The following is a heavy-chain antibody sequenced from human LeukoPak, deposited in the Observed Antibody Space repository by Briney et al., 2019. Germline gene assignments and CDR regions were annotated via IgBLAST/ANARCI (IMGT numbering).Heavy chain of an antibody. CDR2: INHSGST. D-gene: IGHD1-26*01. CDR3: ARALSGSTTVDY. V-gene: IGHV4-34*01. J-gene: IGHJ4*02. CDR1: GGSFSGYY. Sequence: SETLSLTCAVYGGSFSGYYWSWIRQPPGKGLEWIGEINHSGSTNYNPSLKSRVTISVDTSKNQFSLKLSSVTAADTAVYYCARALSGSTTVDYWAQGTLVTVSS.